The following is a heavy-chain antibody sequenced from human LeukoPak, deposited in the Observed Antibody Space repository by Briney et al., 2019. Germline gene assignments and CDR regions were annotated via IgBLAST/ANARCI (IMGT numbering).Heavy chain of an antibody. J-gene: IGHJ4*02. V-gene: IGHV3-21*01. CDR3: ARSGLGYCSGGSCYDY. CDR1: GFTFSSYS. D-gene: IGHD2-15*01. CDR2: ISSSSSYI. Sequence: GGSLRLSCAASGFTFSSYSMNWVRQAPGKGLEGVSSISSSSSYIYYADSVKGRFTISRDNAKNSLYLQMNSLRAEDTAVYYCARSGLGYCSGGSCYDYWGQGTLVTVSS.